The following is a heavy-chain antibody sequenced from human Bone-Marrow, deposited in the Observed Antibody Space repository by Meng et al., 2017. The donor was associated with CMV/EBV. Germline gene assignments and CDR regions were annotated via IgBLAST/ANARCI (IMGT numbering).Heavy chain of an antibody. CDR2: ISISGTYI. D-gene: IGHD3-3*01. CDR1: GFNFKTYS. J-gene: IGHJ4*02. Sequence: GESLKISCSASGFNFKTYSMNWVRQAPGKGPEWVSSISISGTYIYYSDLVKGRFTVSRNNAHNSLFLQMNNLRAEDTATYYCTRGPLMRNFGCDDYWGQGTLVTVSS. V-gene: IGHV3-21*06. CDR3: TRGPLMRNFGCDDY.